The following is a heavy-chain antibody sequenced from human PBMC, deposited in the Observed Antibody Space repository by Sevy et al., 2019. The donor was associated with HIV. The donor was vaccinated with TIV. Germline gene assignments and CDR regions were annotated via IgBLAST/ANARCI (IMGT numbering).Heavy chain of an antibody. J-gene: IGHJ3*02. V-gene: IGHV3-15*07. Sequence: GGSLRLSCAASGFTFTNAWMNWVRQAPGMRLEWVGRIKSKTDGGTTDYAAPVKGRFTISRDDSKNTLYLQMNSLKTEDTAVYYCTTVAQFTAFDIWGQGTMVTVSS. CDR3: TTVAQFTAFDI. CDR1: GFTFTNAW. CDR2: IKSKTDGGTT.